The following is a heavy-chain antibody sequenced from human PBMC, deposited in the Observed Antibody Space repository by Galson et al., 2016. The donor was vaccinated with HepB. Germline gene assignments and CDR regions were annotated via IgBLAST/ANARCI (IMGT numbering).Heavy chain of an antibody. D-gene: IGHD4/OR15-4a*01. CDR1: GFSVNTYA. Sequence: SLRLSCAASGFSVNTYAVNWVRQAPGKGLEWVAVLSTNGLSQHYADSVKGRFTISKDNSKNTLYLQMNSLRVEDTAIYYCAKDAIYGAKHPWYFHLWGRGTLVTVSS. CDR3: AKDAIYGAKHPWYFHL. CDR2: LSTNGLSQ. J-gene: IGHJ2*01. V-gene: IGHV3-30-3*01.